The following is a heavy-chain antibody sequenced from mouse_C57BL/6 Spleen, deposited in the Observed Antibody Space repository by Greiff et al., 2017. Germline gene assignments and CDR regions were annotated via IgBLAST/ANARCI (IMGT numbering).Heavy chain of an antibody. Sequence: VQLQESGPGLVQPSQSLSITCTVSGFSLTSYGVHWVRQSPGKGLEWLGVIWSGGSTDYNAAFISRLSISKDNSKSQVFFKMNSLQADDTAIYYCARKKSYYYGSSYGYFDVWGTGTTVTVSS. CDR3: ARKKSYYYGSSYGYFDV. CDR2: IWSGGST. CDR1: GFSLTSYG. D-gene: IGHD1-1*01. V-gene: IGHV2-2*01. J-gene: IGHJ1*03.